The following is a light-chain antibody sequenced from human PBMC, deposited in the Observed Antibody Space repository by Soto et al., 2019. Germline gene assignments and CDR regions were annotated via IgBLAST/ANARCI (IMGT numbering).Light chain of an antibody. Sequence: QSALTQPASVSGSPGQSITISCAGTMRDNGAYNLVSWYQQHPGKAPQLIIYEVRNRPSGISFRFSGSKSGNTASLTISGLQAEDEADYYCSSFTSKSTLIFGGGTKLTVL. CDR1: MRDNGAYNL. V-gene: IGLV2-14*03. CDR2: EVR. CDR3: SSFTSKSTLI. J-gene: IGLJ2*01.